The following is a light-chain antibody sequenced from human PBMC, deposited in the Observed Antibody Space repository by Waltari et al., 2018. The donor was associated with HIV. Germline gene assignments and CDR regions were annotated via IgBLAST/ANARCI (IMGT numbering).Light chain of an antibody. CDR3: QQSYAIPLV. V-gene: IGKV1-39*01. CDR1: QGISIY. J-gene: IGKJ3*01. Sequence: DIQMTQSQSPLSASVGERVTITCRARQGISIYLNWYQQKPGQAPNLLIYDASNLQSGLPSRFSGSGSGTDFTLTITNLQAEDFATYFCQQSYAIPLVFGPGTKVD. CDR2: DAS.